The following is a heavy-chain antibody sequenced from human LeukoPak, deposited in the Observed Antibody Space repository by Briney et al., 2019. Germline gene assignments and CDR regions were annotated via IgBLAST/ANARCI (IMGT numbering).Heavy chain of an antibody. V-gene: IGHV3-64*01. CDR2: ISSNGGST. CDR1: GFTFSSYA. D-gene: IGHD2-15*01. CDR3: ARGVGPFDI. Sequence: GGSLRLSCAASGFTFSSYAMYWVRQAPGRGLEYVSAISSNGGSTYYANSVKGRFTISRDNSKNTLYLQMGSLRAEDMAVYYCARGVGPFDIWGQGTMVTVSS. J-gene: IGHJ3*02.